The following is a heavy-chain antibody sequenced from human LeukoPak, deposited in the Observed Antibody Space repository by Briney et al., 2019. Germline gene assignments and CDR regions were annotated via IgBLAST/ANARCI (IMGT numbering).Heavy chain of an antibody. V-gene: IGHV3-53*01. CDR1: GFTVSSNY. CDR3: AKAFGRSYDYGPSDH. J-gene: IGHJ4*02. D-gene: IGHD4/OR15-4a*01. Sequence: GGSLRLSCAASGFTVSSNYMSWVRQAPGKGLEWVSVIYSGGSTYYADSVKGRFTISRDNSKNTLYLQVNSLRVEDTAVYFCAKAFGRSYDYGPSDHWGQGTLVTVSS. CDR2: IYSGGST.